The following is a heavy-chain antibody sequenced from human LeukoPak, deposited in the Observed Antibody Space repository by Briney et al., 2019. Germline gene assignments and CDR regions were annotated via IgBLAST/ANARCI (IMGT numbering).Heavy chain of an antibody. Sequence: SETLSLTCTVSGGSISSYYWSWIRQPAGKGLEWIGRIYSTGSTNYNPSLKSRVTISVDTSKNQFSLKLSFVTAADTAVYYCARRVRWELSFDYWGQGTLVTVSS. CDR2: IYSTGST. CDR3: ARRVRWELSFDY. CDR1: GGSISSYY. V-gene: IGHV4-4*07. J-gene: IGHJ4*02. D-gene: IGHD1-26*01.